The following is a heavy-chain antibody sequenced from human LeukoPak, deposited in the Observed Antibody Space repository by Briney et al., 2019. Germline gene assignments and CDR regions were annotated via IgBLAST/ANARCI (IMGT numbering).Heavy chain of an antibody. CDR2: ISSSSSYI. D-gene: IGHD3-22*01. Sequence: GGSLRLSCAASGFTFSTYSMHWVRQAPGKGLEWVSSISSSSSYIYYADSVKGRFTISRDNAKNSLYLQMNSLRDEDTAVYYCARDRYYDSSGYYPDAFDIWGQGTMVTVSS. CDR3: ARDRYYDSSGYYPDAFDI. V-gene: IGHV3-21*01. J-gene: IGHJ3*02. CDR1: GFTFSTYS.